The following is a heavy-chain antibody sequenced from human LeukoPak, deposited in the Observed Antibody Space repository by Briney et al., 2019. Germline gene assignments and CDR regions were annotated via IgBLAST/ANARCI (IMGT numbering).Heavy chain of an antibody. CDR3: ARGANYDYVWGSYLGY. D-gene: IGHD3-16*02. Sequence: GGSLRLSCAASGFVFSSYAMHWVRQAPGKGLEWVAVISNDGVNKYYADSVKGRFTISRDNSKNTVYLQMNSLRAEDTAVYYCARGANYDYVWGSYLGYWGQGTLVTVSS. V-gene: IGHV3-30*19. J-gene: IGHJ4*02. CDR2: ISNDGVNK. CDR1: GFVFSSYA.